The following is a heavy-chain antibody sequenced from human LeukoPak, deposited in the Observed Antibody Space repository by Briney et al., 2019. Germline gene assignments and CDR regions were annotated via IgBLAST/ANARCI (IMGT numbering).Heavy chain of an antibody. V-gene: IGHV4-30-4*01. CDR3: ARADSYYGDYEWFDP. J-gene: IGHJ5*02. Sequence: SETLSLTCTVSGDSINSLDLWSWVRQPPGKGLEWIGYIYYSGSTYYNPSLKSRVTISVDTSKNQFSLKLSSVTAADTAVYYCARADSYYGDYEWFDPWGQGTLVTVSS. CDR1: GDSINSLDL. CDR2: IYYSGST. D-gene: IGHD4-17*01.